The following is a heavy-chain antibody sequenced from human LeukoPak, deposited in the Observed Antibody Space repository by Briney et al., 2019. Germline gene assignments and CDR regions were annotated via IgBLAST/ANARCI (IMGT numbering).Heavy chain of an antibody. D-gene: IGHD6-6*01. CDR2: ISWNGGSI. J-gene: IGHJ4*02. V-gene: IGHV3-9*01. CDR3: AKDMYSTSLTGFDH. Sequence: GRSLRLSCAASGFTFDDYAMQWVRQAPGKGLEWVSGISWNGGSIGYADSVKGRFTISRDNAKNSLYLQMNSLRAEDTALYYCAKDMYSTSLTGFDHWGQGTLVTVSS. CDR1: GFTFDDYA.